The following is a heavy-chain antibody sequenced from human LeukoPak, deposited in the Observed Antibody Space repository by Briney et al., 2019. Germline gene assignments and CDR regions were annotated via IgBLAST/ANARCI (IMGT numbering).Heavy chain of an antibody. V-gene: IGHV3-7*01. CDR3: ARDVRGYGMDV. CDR1: GFTFNSYW. Sequence: GGSLRLSCAASGFTFNSYWMSWVRQAPGKGLEWVANIKQDGSEKYYVDSVKGRFTISRDNAKNSLYLQMNSLRAEDTAVYYCARDVRGYGMDVWGQGTTVTVSS. J-gene: IGHJ6*02. CDR2: IKQDGSEK. D-gene: IGHD2-8*01.